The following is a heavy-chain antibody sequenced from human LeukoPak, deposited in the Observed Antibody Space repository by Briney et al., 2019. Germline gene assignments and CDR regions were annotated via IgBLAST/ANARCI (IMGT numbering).Heavy chain of an antibody. CDR2: IRYDGSNK. V-gene: IGHV3-30*02. D-gene: IGHD6-6*01. CDR1: GFTFSSYG. Sequence: GGSLRLSCAASGFTFSSYGMHWVRQAPGKGLEWVAFIRYDGSNKYYADSVKGRFTISRDNSKNTLYLQMNSLRAEDTAVYYCANPMFEYSSSSRALGAFDIWGQGTMVTASS. CDR3: ANPMFEYSSSSRALGAFDI. J-gene: IGHJ3*02.